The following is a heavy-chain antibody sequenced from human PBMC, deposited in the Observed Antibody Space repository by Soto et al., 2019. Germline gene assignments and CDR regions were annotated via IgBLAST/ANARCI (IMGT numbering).Heavy chain of an antibody. CDR2: IIPIFGTA. J-gene: IGHJ6*02. CDR1: GGTFSSYA. CDR3: GRDQRTAYNNSYSSAMAV. D-gene: IGHD1-1*01. V-gene: IGHV1-69*12. Sequence: QVQLVQSGAEVKKPGSSVKVSCKASGGTFSSYAISWVRQAPGQGLEWMGGIIPIFGTANYAQKFQGRVTITADEATNTPYRERRNRKTTYRAVFYCGRDQRTAYNNSYSSAMAVWGQGTTATVPS.